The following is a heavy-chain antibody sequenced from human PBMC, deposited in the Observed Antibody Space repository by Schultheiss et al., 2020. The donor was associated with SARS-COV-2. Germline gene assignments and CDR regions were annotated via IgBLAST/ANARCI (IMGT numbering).Heavy chain of an antibody. CDR2: IYYSGST. J-gene: IGHJ4*02. CDR3: ARAIYDSGGSCYGGYYFDY. Sequence: GSLRLSCAASGFTFSSYAMSWIRQPPGKGLEWIGYIYYSGSTNYNPSLKSRVTISVDTSKNQFSLKLSSVTAADTAVYYCARAIYDSGGSCYGGYYFDYWGQGTLVTVSS. V-gene: IGHV4-59*01. D-gene: IGHD2-15*01. CDR1: GFTFSSYA.